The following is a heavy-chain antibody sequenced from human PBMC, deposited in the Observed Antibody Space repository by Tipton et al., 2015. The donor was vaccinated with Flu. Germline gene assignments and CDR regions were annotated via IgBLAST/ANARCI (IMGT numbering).Heavy chain of an antibody. V-gene: IGHV4-61*08. CDR2: IYYSGST. CDR1: GGSISTSGYY. Sequence: TLSLTCTVSGGSISTSGYYWSWIRQPPGKGLEWIGYIYYSGSTNYNPSLKSRVTISVDTSKNQFSLKLSSVTAADTAVYYCARYGTYDGSRYFQHWGQGTLVTVFS. CDR3: ARYGTYDGSRYFQH. J-gene: IGHJ1*01. D-gene: IGHD1-26*01.